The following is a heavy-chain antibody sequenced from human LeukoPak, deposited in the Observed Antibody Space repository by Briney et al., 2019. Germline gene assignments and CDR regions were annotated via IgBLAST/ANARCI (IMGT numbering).Heavy chain of an antibody. V-gene: IGHV3-30-3*01. CDR1: GFTFSSYA. D-gene: IGHD5-24*01. Sequence: PGGSLRLSCAASGFTFSSYAMHWVRQAPGKGLEWVAVISYDGSNKYYADSVKGRFTISRDNSKNTLYLQMNSLRAEDTAVYYCATQVEMATLEAWGRGTLVTVSS. J-gene: IGHJ5*02. CDR2: ISYDGSNK. CDR3: ATQVEMATLEA.